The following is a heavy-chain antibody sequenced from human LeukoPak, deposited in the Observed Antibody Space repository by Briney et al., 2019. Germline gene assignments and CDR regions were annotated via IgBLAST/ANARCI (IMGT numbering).Heavy chain of an antibody. Sequence: PGRSLRLSCAASGFTFSSYGMHWVRQAPGKGLEWVAAISYDGSNKYYADSVKGRFTISRDNSKNTLYLQMNSLRAEDTAVYYCAKDSIVVVPAAPVFSWGQGTLVTVSS. CDR2: ISYDGSNK. CDR1: GFTFSSYG. V-gene: IGHV3-30*18. D-gene: IGHD2-2*01. J-gene: IGHJ5*02. CDR3: AKDSIVVVPAAPVFS.